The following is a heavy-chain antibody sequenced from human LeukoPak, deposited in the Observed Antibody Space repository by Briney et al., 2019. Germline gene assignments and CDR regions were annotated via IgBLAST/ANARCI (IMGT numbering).Heavy chain of an antibody. CDR2: IRSKAYGCIT. CDR3: TSFGVVGTTYYFDY. Sequence: QAXGSLRLSCTASGFTFGDYAMSWVRQAPGKGLEWVGFIRSKAYGCITEYAAAVKSRFTISRDDSKSIAYLQMNSLKTEDTAVYYCTSFGVVGTTYYFDYWGQGTLVTVSS. D-gene: IGHD3-3*01. J-gene: IGHJ4*02. CDR1: GFTFGDYA. V-gene: IGHV3-49*04.